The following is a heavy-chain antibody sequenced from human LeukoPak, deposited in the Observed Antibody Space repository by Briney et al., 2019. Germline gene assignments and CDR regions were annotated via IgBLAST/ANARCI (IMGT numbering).Heavy chain of an antibody. Sequence: GGSLRLSCAASGFTFSSHALSWVRQAPGKGLEWVSSLSGSGYNTYYADPVKGRLTISRDNSKNTVYLQMNSLRAEDTAVYYCAKDPYGTRYFDYWGQGTLVTVSS. V-gene: IGHV3-23*01. J-gene: IGHJ4*02. D-gene: IGHD2-2*01. CDR1: GFTFSSHA. CDR2: LSGSGYNT. CDR3: AKDPYGTRYFDY.